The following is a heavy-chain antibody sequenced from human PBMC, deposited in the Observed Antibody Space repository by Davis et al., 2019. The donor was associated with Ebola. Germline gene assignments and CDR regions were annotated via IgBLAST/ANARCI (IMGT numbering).Heavy chain of an antibody. V-gene: IGHV4-34*01. CDR1: GGSFSGYY. J-gene: IGHJ5*02. Sequence: MPSETLSLTCAVYGGSFSGYYWSWIRQPPGKGLEWIGEINHSGSTNYNPSLKSRVTISVDTSKNQFSLKLSSVTAADTAVYYCARAKGSSWSSWFDPWGQGTLVTVSS. D-gene: IGHD6-13*01. CDR2: INHSGST. CDR3: ARAKGSSWSSWFDP.